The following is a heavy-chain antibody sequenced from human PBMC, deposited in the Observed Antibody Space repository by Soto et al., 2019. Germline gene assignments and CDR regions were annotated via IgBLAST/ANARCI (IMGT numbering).Heavy chain of an antibody. CDR1: VDSITTYY. Sequence: SETLSLTCTVSVDSITTYYWSWIRQPAGKGLEWIGRIYTSGSTNYNPSLKSRVTISVDTSKNQFSLKLSSVTAADTAVYYCARHGSGSYYYYYYYGLDVWGQGTTVTVSS. J-gene: IGHJ6*02. V-gene: IGHV4-4*07. D-gene: IGHD1-26*01. CDR3: ARHGSGSYYYYYYYGLDV. CDR2: IYTSGST.